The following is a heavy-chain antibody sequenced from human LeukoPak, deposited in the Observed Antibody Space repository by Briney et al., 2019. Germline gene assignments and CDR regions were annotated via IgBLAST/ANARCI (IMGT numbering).Heavy chain of an antibody. V-gene: IGHV3-30*04. J-gene: IGHJ4*02. D-gene: IGHD5-12*01. CDR3: ARGGGTADY. CDR2: ISYDGSNK. CDR1: GFTFSSYA. Sequence: GGSLRLSCAASGFTFSSYAMHWVRQAPGKGLEWVAVISYDGSNKYYADSVKGRFTISRDNSKNTLYLQMNSLRAEDTAVYYCARGGGTADYWGQGTLVTVSS.